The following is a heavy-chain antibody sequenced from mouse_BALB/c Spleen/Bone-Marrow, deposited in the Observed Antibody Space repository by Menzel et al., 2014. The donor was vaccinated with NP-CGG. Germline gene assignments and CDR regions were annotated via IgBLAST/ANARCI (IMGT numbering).Heavy chain of an antibody. D-gene: IGHD1-2*01. J-gene: IGHJ1*01. CDR2: IDPYDSET. CDR1: GYTFTSYW. V-gene: IGHV1-74*01. CDR3: ARWDHFHWYFDV. Sequence: LMESGAELVRPGAAVNLSCKASGYTFTSYWMNWVKQRPEQGLEWIGRIDPYDSETHYNQKFKDKAILTVDKSSSTAYMQLSSLTSEDSAVYYCARWDHFHWYFDVWGAGTTVTVSS.